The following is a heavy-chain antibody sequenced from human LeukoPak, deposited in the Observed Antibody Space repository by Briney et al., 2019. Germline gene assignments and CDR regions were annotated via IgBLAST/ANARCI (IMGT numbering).Heavy chain of an antibody. CDR1: GFTFTSYA. CDR3: AKYYYDGGAYSFDY. CDR2: INVVGGST. V-gene: IGHV3-23*01. D-gene: IGHD3-22*01. Sequence: GGSLRLSCAASGFTFTSYAMSWVRQAPGKGLEWVSSINVVGGSTYYAYSVKGRFTISRDNSKNTLYLQMNSLRAEDTALYYCAKYYYDGGAYSFDYWGQGTLVTVSS. J-gene: IGHJ4*02.